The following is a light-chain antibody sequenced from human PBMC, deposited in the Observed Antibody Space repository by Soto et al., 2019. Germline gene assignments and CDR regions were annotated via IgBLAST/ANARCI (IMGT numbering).Light chain of an antibody. Sequence: EIVMTQSPATLSVSPGERATLSCRASQSVSSSYLARYQQKPGQAPRLLIYGASNRATGIPDRFSGSGSGTDFTLTISRLEPEDFATYSCQQSYNSPQTFGQGTKVDIK. CDR1: QSVSSSY. J-gene: IGKJ1*01. CDR2: GAS. CDR3: QQSYNSPQT. V-gene: IGKV3D-20*02.